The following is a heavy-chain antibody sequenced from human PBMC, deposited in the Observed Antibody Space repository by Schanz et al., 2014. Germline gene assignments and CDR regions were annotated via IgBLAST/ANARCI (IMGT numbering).Heavy chain of an antibody. CDR1: GFKFSIYA. CDR2: ISYDGRSK. Sequence: QVQLVDSGGGVVQPGRSLRLSCAASGFKFSIYAMHWVRQAPGKGLEWVAVISYDGRSKDYVDSVKGRFTISRDNSKNTVFLQMNSLRGEDTAVYYCASADYTNYFDYWGQGTLVTVSS. D-gene: IGHD4-4*01. V-gene: IGHV3-30*04. J-gene: IGHJ4*02. CDR3: ASADYTNYFDY.